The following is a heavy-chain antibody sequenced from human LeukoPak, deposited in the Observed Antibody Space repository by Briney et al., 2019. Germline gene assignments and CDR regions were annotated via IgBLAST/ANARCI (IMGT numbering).Heavy chain of an antibody. V-gene: IGHV3-30*18. D-gene: IGHD6-19*01. Sequence: GGSLRLSCAASGFSFKDYNMHWARQAPGKGLECVAVITYDGSNKYYTDSVKGRFTISRDNSKSTLYLQMNSLRAEDTAVYYCAKVRWDNSGWYYLDDWGQGTLVTVSS. CDR1: GFSFKDYN. J-gene: IGHJ4*02. CDR2: ITYDGSNK. CDR3: AKVRWDNSGWYYLDD.